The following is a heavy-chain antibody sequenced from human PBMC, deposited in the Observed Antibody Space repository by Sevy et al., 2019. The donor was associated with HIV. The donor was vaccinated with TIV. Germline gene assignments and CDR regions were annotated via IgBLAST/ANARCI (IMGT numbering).Heavy chain of an antibody. CDR1: GFTFIGYT. V-gene: IGHV3-48*02. CDR2: ISSSGDTI. CDR3: ARDRKLELRDYYYGMDV. Sequence: GGSLRLSCVASGFTFIGYTMNWVRQAPGEGLAWLSYISSSGDTIYYADSVKGRFTISRDNAKNSVFLQMNNLRDEDTAVYYCARDRKLELRDYYYGMDVWGQGTTVTVSS. J-gene: IGHJ6*02. D-gene: IGHD1-7*01.